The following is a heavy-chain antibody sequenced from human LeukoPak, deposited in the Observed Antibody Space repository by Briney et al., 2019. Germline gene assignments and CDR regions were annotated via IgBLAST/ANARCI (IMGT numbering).Heavy chain of an antibody. CDR2: INPNSGDT. D-gene: IGHD3-10*01. CDR3: ARTGSGSYYRPFDY. Sequence: ASVKVSCKASGYTFTGYYVHWVRQAPGQGLEWMGWINPNSGDTNYAQKFQGWVTMTRDTSISTAYLDLSRLRSDDAAVYYCARTGSGSYYRPFDYWGQGALVTVSS. V-gene: IGHV1-2*04. J-gene: IGHJ4*02. CDR1: GYTFTGYY.